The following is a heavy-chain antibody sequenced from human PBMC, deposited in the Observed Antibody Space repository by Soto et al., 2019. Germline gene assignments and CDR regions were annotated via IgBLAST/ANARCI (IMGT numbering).Heavy chain of an antibody. CDR3: ARRRPTGYYNY. CDR2: IGGSSSYT. Sequence: QVQLVESGGDLVKPGGFLRFSCAASGFPFSDYYMSWIRQAPGKGLEWVSSIGGSSSYTNNADSVKGRFTISRDNAKNSLYLQMNSLRAEDTAVYYCARRRPTGYYNYWGQGTLVTVSA. J-gene: IGHJ4*02. V-gene: IGHV3-11*05. CDR1: GFPFSDYY. D-gene: IGHD3-9*01.